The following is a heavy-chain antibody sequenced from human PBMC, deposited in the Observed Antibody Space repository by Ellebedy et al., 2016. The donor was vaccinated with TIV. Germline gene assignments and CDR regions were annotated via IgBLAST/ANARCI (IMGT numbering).Heavy chain of an antibody. CDR3: AKGGGFGEVVTYYIDS. CDR1: GFSFSDYA. J-gene: IGHJ4*02. D-gene: IGHD3-10*01. V-gene: IGHV3-23*01. Sequence: GESLKISCAASGFSFSDYAMSWVRQAPGQGLEWVSGISGSGGSAYYAESGRGRFIASRDNTKNTLFLQMDSLRVDDTAVYFCAKGGGFGEVVTYYIDSWGQGTPVTVSS. CDR2: ISGSGGSA.